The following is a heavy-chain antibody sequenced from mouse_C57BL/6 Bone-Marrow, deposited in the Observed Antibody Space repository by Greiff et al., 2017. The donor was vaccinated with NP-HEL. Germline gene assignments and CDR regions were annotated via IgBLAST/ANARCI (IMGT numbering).Heavy chain of an antibody. CDR2: IDPSDSYT. J-gene: IGHJ2*01. CDR3: ARTQRYYFDY. Sequence: QVQLQQPGAELVKPGASVKLSCKASGYTFTSYWMQWVKQRPGQGLEWIGEIDPSDSYTNYNQKFKGKATLTVDTSSSTAYMQLSSLTSEDSAVDYCARTQRYYFDYWGQGTTLTVSS. CDR1: GYTFTSYW. V-gene: IGHV1-50*01.